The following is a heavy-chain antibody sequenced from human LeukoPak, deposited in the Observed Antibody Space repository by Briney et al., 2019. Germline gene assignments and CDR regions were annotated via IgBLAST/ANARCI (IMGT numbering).Heavy chain of an antibody. J-gene: IGHJ5*02. CDR2: IKQDGSEK. Sequence: ETLSLTCAVYGGSFSGYYWSWIRQPPGKGLEWVANIKQDGSEKYYVDSVKGRFTISRDNAKNSLYLQMNSLRAEDTAVYYCARDSPHRLPNNWFDPWGQGTLVTVSS. V-gene: IGHV3-7*01. D-gene: IGHD5-18*01. CDR1: GGSFSGYY. CDR3: ARDSPHRLPNNWFDP.